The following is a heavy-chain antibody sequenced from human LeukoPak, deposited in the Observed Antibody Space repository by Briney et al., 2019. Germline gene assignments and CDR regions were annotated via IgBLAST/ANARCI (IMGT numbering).Heavy chain of an antibody. CDR3: ASGVSGWYRDHAFDI. Sequence: GESLKISCKGSGYSFTSYWIGWVRQMPGKGLEWMGIIYPGDSDTRYSPSFQGQVTISADKSISTAYLQWSSLKASDTAMYYCASGVSGWYRDHAFDIWGQGTMVTVSS. J-gene: IGHJ3*02. CDR1: GYSFTSYW. V-gene: IGHV5-51*01. D-gene: IGHD6-19*01. CDR2: IYPGDSDT.